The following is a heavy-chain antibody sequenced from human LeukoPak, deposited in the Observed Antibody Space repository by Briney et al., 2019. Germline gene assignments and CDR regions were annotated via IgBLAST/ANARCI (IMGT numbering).Heavy chain of an antibody. CDR1: GFTFSSYG. J-gene: IGHJ3*02. CDR2: IWYDGSNK. Sequence: GGSLRLSCAASGFTFSSYGMHWVRQAPGKGLEWVAVIWYDGSNKYYADSVKGRFTISRDNSKNTLYLQMNSLRAEDTAVYYCARDLDTVVTALGLALDIWGQGTMVTVSS. CDR3: ARDLDTVVTALGLALDI. D-gene: IGHD4-23*01. V-gene: IGHV3-33*01.